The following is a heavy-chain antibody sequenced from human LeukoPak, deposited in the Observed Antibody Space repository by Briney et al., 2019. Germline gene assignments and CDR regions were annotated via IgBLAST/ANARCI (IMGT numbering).Heavy chain of an antibody. D-gene: IGHD4-17*01. CDR2: IYRRGST. V-gene: IGHV3-66*01. CDR1: GFTFSTYA. J-gene: IGHJ4*02. CDR3: ASTFYGDSPPY. Sequence: PRGSLRLFCAASGFTFSTYAVSWVRHAPGKGLEWVSVIYRRGSTYYADSVKGRFTISRENSKNTLYLQMNSLRAEDTAVYYCASTFYGDSPPYWGQGTLVTVSA.